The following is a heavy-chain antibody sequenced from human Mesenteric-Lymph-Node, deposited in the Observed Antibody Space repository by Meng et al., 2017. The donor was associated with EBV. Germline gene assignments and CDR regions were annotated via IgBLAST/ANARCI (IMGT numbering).Heavy chain of an antibody. CDR3: AHMAPSSWSIPNFDH. V-gene: IGHV2-5*02. Sequence: QITLKESGPTLVKPTQTLTLILTSSGFSLSTSGVGVGWIRQPPGKALEWLALIYWDDDKRYSPSLKSRLTITKDTSKNQVVLTMTNMDPVDTATYYCAHMAPSSWSIPNFDHWGQGPLVTVYS. CDR1: GFSLSTSGVG. J-gene: IGHJ4*02. CDR2: IYWDDDK. D-gene: IGHD6-13*01.